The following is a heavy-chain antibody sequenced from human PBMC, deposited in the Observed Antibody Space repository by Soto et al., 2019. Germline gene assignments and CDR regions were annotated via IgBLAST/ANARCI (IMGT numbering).Heavy chain of an antibody. V-gene: IGHV4-31*03. CDR2: IYYSGST. J-gene: IGHJ4*02. CDR1: GGSISSGGFY. Sequence: QVQLQESGPGLVKPSQTLSLTCTVSGGSISSGGFYWSWIRQHPGKGLEWIGYIYYSGSTYYNPSLKSRVTISVDPSKNKFSLTLSSVTAADTAVYFCARWDAAAAAYYFDYWGQGTLVTVSS. D-gene: IGHD6-13*01. CDR3: ARWDAAAAAYYFDY.